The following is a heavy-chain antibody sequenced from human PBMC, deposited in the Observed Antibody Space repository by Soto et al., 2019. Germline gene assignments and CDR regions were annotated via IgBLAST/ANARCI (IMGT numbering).Heavy chain of an antibody. CDR1: GGSFSGYY. V-gene: IGHV4-34*01. Sequence: SETLSLTCAVYGGSFSGYYWSWIRQPPGKGLEWIGEINHSGSTNYNPSLKSRVTISVDTSKNQFSLKLSSVTAADTAVYYCARGRLGYCSGGSCYRFEYWGQGTLVTVSS. D-gene: IGHD2-15*01. CDR2: INHSGST. J-gene: IGHJ4*02. CDR3: ARGRLGYCSGGSCYRFEY.